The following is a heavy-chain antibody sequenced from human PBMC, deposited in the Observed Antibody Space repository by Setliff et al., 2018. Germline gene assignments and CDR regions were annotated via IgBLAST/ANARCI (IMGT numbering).Heavy chain of an antibody. J-gene: IGHJ4*02. CDR2: IFYGGST. V-gene: IGHV4-39*07. Sequence: PSETLSLTCTVSGASISSSSYYWAWIRQPPGRGLELIGSIFYGGSTYYNPSLKSRVTISIDASKNQISLKLDSVTAADTAVYYCARTDDYYNFYAYWGQGTLGTVSS. CDR1: GASISSSSYY. CDR3: ARTDDYYNFYAY. D-gene: IGHD3-3*01.